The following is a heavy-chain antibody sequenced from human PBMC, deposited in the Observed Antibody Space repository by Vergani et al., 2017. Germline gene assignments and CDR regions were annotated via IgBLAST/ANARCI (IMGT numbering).Heavy chain of an antibody. J-gene: IGHJ4*02. CDR3: ARGGQWLALDD. CDR1: GYTFTGYY. Sequence: QVQLVQSGAEVKKPGASVKVSCKASGYTFTGYYMHWVRQAPGQGLEWMGWINTIFGTANYAQKFQGRVTITADESTSTAYIELSSLRSEDTAVDYCARGGQWLALDDWGQGTLVTVSS. D-gene: IGHD6-19*01. V-gene: IGHV1-69*01. CDR2: INTIFGTA.